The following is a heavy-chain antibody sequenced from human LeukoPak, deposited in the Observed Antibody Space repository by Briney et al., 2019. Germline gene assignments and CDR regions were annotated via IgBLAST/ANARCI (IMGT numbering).Heavy chain of an antibody. Sequence: PGGSLRLSCAASGFTFSDYYMSWIRQAPGKGLEWVSYISSSSSYTNYADSVKGRFTISRDNAKNSLYLQMNSLRAEDTAVYYCLRRMGGGNYFGLDVWGQGTTVTVSS. D-gene: IGHD5-24*01. V-gene: IGHV3-11*03. J-gene: IGHJ6*02. CDR2: ISSSSSYT. CDR1: GFTFSDYY. CDR3: LRRMGGGNYFGLDV.